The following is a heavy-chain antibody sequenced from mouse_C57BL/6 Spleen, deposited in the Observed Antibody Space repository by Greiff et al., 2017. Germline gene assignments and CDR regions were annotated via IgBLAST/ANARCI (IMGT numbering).Heavy chain of an antibody. J-gene: IGHJ3*01. CDR1: GYTFTDYE. CDR2: IDPETGGT. V-gene: IGHV1-15*01. Sequence: QVQLQQSGPELVKPGASVTLSCKASGYTFTDYEMHWVKQTPVHGLEWIGAIDPETGGTAYNQKFKGKAILTADKSSSTAYMELRSLTSEDSAVYYCTLYVSSLSFAYWGQGTLVTVSA. CDR3: TLYVSSLSFAY. D-gene: IGHD1-1*01.